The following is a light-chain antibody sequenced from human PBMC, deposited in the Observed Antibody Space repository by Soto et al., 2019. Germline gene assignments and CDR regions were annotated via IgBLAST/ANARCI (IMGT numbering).Light chain of an antibody. V-gene: IGKV3-11*01. J-gene: IGKJ4*01. Sequence: IVMTQSPATLSVSPGERATLSCRASQNISNYLIWYQQKPGQAPRLLIYDASNRATGIPARFSGSGSGTDFTLTISSLEPEDFAVYYCQQRSNWPLTFGGGTKVDIK. CDR3: QQRSNWPLT. CDR2: DAS. CDR1: QNISNY.